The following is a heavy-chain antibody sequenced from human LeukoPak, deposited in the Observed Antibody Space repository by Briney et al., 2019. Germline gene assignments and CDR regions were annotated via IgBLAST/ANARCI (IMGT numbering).Heavy chain of an antibody. Sequence: PGGSLRLSCAASGFSFSSYWMTWVRQAPGKGLEWVANIKPDGSEKKYVDSVKGRFTISRDNAKNSLYLQMDSLSAEDTAVYYCARYNYSASSGHLYWGQGPLVTVSS. D-gene: IGHD3-22*01. CDR2: IKPDGSEK. J-gene: IGHJ4*02. CDR3: ARYNYSASSGHLY. V-gene: IGHV3-7*01. CDR1: GFSFSSYW.